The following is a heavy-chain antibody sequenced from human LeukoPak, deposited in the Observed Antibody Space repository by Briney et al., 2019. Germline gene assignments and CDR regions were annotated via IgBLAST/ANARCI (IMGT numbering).Heavy chain of an antibody. Sequence: GGSLRLSCAASGFTFSSYEMNWVRQAPGKGLEWVSYISSSGSTIYYADSVKGRFTISRDNAKNSLYLQMNSLRAEDTAVYYCARGTGWELLPLHFDYWGQGTLVTVSS. J-gene: IGHJ4*02. CDR2: ISSSGSTI. V-gene: IGHV3-48*03. CDR3: ARGTGWELLPLHFDY. D-gene: IGHD1-26*01. CDR1: GFTFSSYE.